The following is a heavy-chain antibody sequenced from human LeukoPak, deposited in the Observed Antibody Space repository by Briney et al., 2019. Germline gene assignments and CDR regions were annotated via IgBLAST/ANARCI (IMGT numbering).Heavy chain of an antibody. J-gene: IGHJ6*02. CDR3: ANSAAPDYYYYGMDV. Sequence: PGGSLRLSCAASGFTFSSYAMSWVRQAPGKGLEWVSAISGSGGSTYYADSVEGRFTISRDNSKNTLYLQMNSLRAEDTAVYYCANSAAPDYYYYGMDVWGQGTTVTVSS. CDR2: ISGSGGST. V-gene: IGHV3-23*01. D-gene: IGHD6-13*01. CDR1: GFTFSSYA.